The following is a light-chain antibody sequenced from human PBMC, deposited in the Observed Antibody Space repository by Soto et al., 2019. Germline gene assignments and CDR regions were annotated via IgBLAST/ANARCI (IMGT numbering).Light chain of an antibody. CDR1: SGHSSYA. Sequence: QSVLTQSPSASASLGASVKLTCTLSSGHSSYAIAWHQQQPEKGPRYLMKLNSDGSHSKGDGIPDRFSGSSSGAERYLTISRLQSEDEADYYCQTWGTGIAFGGGTKLTVL. CDR2: LNSDGSH. J-gene: IGLJ2*01. V-gene: IGLV4-69*01. CDR3: QTWGTGIA.